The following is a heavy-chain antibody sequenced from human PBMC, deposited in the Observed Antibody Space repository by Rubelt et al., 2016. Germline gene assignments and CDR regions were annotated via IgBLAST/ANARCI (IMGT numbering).Heavy chain of an antibody. J-gene: IGHJ4*02. CDR2: INHSGST. Sequence: QVQLQQWGAGLLKPSETLSLTCAVYGESFSGYYRSWIRQPPGKGLEWIGEINHSGSTNYNPSLKSRVTISIDTSKNQFSLNLTAVTAADTAVYFCARGGYQLLSDFDYWGQGTLVTVSS. V-gene: IGHV4-34*01. CDR3: ARGGYQLLSDFDY. CDR1: GESFSGYY. D-gene: IGHD4-23*01.